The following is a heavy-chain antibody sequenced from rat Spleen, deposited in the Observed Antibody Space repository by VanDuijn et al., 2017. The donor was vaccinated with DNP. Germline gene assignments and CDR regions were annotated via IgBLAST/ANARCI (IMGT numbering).Heavy chain of an antibody. CDR3: AKPDY. V-gene: IGHV5-7*01. CDR1: GFTFSDYN. Sequence: EVQLVESGGGLVQPGGSLKLSCAASGFTFSDYNMAWVRQASKKGLEWVATISYDGSSTYYRDSVKGRFTISRDNAGSTLFLQMDSLRSEDTAAYYCAKPDYWGQGVMVTVSS. CDR2: ISYDGSST. J-gene: IGHJ2*01.